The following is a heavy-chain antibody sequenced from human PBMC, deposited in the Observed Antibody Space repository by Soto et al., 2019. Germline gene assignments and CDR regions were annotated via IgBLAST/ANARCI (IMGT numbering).Heavy chain of an antibody. V-gene: IGHV3-23*01. CDR1: GFTFSNYA. D-gene: IGHD2-15*01. CDR3: AKGDCSGGTCYGSDS. Sequence: EVQLLESGGGLVQPGGSLRLSCAASGFTFSNYAMRWVRQAPGKGLEWVPAISGSGGSTYYADSVKGRFTISRDNSKNTLCLQMNSLRAEDTAIYYCAKGDCSGGTCYGSDSWGQGTLVTVSS. J-gene: IGHJ4*02. CDR2: ISGSGGST.